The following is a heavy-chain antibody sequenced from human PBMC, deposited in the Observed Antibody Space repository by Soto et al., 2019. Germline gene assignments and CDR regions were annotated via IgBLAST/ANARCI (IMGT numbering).Heavy chain of an antibody. CDR3: AKDGSVTLGATTAFDI. CDR1: GFTFSSYA. J-gene: IGHJ3*02. Sequence: GESLKISCAASGFTFSSYAMSWVRQAPGKGLEWVSAISGSGGSTYYADSVKGRFTISRDNSKNTLYLQMNSLRAEDTAVYYCAKDGSVTLGATTAFDIWGQGTMVTVSS. CDR2: ISGSGGST. D-gene: IGHD1-26*01. V-gene: IGHV3-23*01.